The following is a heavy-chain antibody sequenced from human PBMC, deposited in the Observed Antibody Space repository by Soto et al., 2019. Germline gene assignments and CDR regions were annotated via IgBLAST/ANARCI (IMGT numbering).Heavy chain of an antibody. CDR1: GGSISSYY. V-gene: IGHV4-59*01. Sequence: NPSETLSLTCTVSGGSISSYYWSWIRQPPGKGLEWIGSIYYSGSTYYNPSLKSRVTISVDTSKNQFSLKLSSVTAADTAVYYCARDLMRDGNWNPDYYYYMDVWGKGTTVTVSS. CDR3: ARDLMRDGNWNPDYYYYMDV. CDR2: IYYSGST. J-gene: IGHJ6*03. D-gene: IGHD1-20*01.